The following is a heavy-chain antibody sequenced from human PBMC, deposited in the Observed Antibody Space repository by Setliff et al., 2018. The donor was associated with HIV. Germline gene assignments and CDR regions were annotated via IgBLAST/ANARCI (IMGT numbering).Heavy chain of an antibody. D-gene: IGHD2-8*01. J-gene: IGHJ6*02. CDR1: GFPLSTSGVG. Sequence: SGPTLVNPTQTLTLTCTFSGFPLSTSGVGVGWIRQPPGKALDWLALIYWDGDKGYSPSLRSRLTITKDTSKNQVVLTMTNMDPVDTATYYCAHGVYQTRLYGMDVWGQGTTVTVSS. CDR3: AHGVYQTRLYGMDV. V-gene: IGHV2-5*02. CDR2: IYWDGDK.